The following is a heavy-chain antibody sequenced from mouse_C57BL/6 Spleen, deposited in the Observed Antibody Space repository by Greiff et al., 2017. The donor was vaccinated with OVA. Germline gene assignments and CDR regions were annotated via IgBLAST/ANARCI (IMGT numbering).Heavy chain of an antibody. D-gene: IGHD3-2*02. CDR2: ISDGGSYT. CDR1: GFTFSSYA. CDR3: ARESSGYPYYFDY. J-gene: IGHJ2*01. V-gene: IGHV5-4*01. Sequence: EVKLVESGGGLVKPGGSLKLSCAASGFTFSSYAMSWVRQTPEKRLEWVATISDGGSYTYYPDNVKGRFTISRDNAKNNLYLQMSHLKSEDTAMYYCARESSGYPYYFDYWGQGTTLTVSS.